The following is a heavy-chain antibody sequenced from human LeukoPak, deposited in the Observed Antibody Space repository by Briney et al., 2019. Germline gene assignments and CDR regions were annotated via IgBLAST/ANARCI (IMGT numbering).Heavy chain of an antibody. CDR3: ARGTYYDFWSGYNAPAGLYYFDY. CDR2: ISSSSSYI. J-gene: IGHJ4*02. D-gene: IGHD3-3*01. V-gene: IGHV3-21*01. Sequence: PGGSLRLSCAASGFTFSGYSMNWVRQAPGKGLEWVSSISSSSSYIYYADSVKGRFTISRDNAKNSLYLQMNSLRAEDTAVYYCARGTYYDFWSGYNAPAGLYYFDYWGQGTLVTVSS. CDR1: GFTFSGYS.